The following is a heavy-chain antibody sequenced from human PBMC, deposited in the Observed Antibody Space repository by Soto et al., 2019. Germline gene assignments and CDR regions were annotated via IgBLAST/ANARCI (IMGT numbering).Heavy chain of an antibody. D-gene: IGHD2-21*02. CDR3: ARGGHVVVLTAAFDY. CDR1: GNTFTNYY. J-gene: IGHJ4*02. Sequence: QVQLMQSGAEVKKPGASVKVSCKASGNTFTNYYIHWVRQAPGQGLEWMGTINPSGGHTTYAQKFLGRVNSTRDTSTSPPYMELTSMRYEDTAGYYCARGGHVVVLTAAFDYWGQGTRVTVSS. V-gene: IGHV1-46*01. CDR2: INPSGGHT.